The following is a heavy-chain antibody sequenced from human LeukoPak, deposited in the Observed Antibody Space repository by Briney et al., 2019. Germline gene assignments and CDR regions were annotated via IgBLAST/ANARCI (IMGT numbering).Heavy chain of an antibody. Sequence: NSSETLSLTCTVSGGSISSYYWSWIRQSPGEGLEWIGNIYYSGSTIYNPSLKSRVTISVDTSKNQFSLKLSSVTAADTAVYYCARVRYERSWFDPWGQGTLVTVSS. CDR3: ARVRYERSWFDP. V-gene: IGHV4-59*08. CDR2: IYYSGST. CDR1: GGSISSYY. J-gene: IGHJ5*02. D-gene: IGHD5-12*01.